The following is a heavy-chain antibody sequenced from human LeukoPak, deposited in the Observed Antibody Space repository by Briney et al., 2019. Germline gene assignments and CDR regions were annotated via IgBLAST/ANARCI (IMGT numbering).Heavy chain of an antibody. D-gene: IGHD4-11*01. CDR1: GGSISSSSYY. Sequence: SETLSLTCTVSGGSISSSSYYWSWIRQPPGKGLEWIGYIYYSGSTYYNPSLKSRVTISVDTSKNQFSLKLSSVTAADTAVYYCARGTHDYSNYREYYFDYWGQGTLVTVSS. CDR2: IYYSGST. V-gene: IGHV4-30-4*08. CDR3: ARGTHDYSNYREYYFDY. J-gene: IGHJ4*02.